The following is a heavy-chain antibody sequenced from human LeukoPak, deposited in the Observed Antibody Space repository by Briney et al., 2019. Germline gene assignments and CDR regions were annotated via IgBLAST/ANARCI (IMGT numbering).Heavy chain of an antibody. Sequence: PSETLSLTCAVSGYSISSGYYWGWIRQPPGKGLEWIGSIYHSGSTYYNPSLKSRVTISVDTSKNQFSLKLSSVTAADTAVYYCARDMARGNLDYWGQGTLVTVSS. D-gene: IGHD4-23*01. J-gene: IGHJ4*02. V-gene: IGHV4-38-2*02. CDR3: ARDMARGNLDY. CDR1: GYSISSGYY. CDR2: IYHSGST.